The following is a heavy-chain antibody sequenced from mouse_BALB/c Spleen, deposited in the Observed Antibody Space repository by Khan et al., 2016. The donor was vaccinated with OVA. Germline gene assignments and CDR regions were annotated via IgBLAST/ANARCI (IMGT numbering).Heavy chain of an antibody. CDR2: IDPFSGRT. J-gene: IGHJ3*01. CDR1: GYSFTSYY. Sequence: VQLQQSGPELMKPWPSVTISCKASGYSFTSYYIHWVMQSHGKSLEWIGYIDPFSGRTTYNQKFKGKATLTVDKSSSTAYIHLSNLTTEDSAVYDCTRHGYVDWFDYWGQGTLVTVSA. CDR3: TRHGYVDWFDY. D-gene: IGHD2-2*01. V-gene: IGHV1S135*01.